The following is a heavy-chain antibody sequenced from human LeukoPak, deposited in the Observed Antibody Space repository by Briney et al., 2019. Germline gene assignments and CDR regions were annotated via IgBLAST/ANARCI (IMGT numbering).Heavy chain of an antibody. Sequence: ETLSLTCAVYGGSFSGYYWSWVRQAPGKGLEWVSVIFSGGSTYYADSVKGRFTISRDNSKNTLYLQMNSLRAEDTAMYYCVRDHREVTTVFDIWGQGTMVTVSS. J-gene: IGHJ3*02. CDR2: IFSGGST. CDR3: VRDHREVTTVFDI. V-gene: IGHV3-66*01. D-gene: IGHD4-11*01. CDR1: GGSFSGYY.